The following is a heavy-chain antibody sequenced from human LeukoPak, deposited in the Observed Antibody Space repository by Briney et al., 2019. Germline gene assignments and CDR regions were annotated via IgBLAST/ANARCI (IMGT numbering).Heavy chain of an antibody. CDR1: GGSISIGSYY. CDR2: IYTSGST. D-gene: IGHD5-24*01. CDR3: ARDFVGDGYNLMVDY. Sequence: PSQTLSLTCTVSGGSISIGSYYWSWIRQPAGKGLEWIGRIYTSGSTNYNPSLKSRVTISVDTYKNQFSLKLSSVTAADTAVYYCARDFVGDGYNLMVDYWGQGTLVTVSS. V-gene: IGHV4-61*02. J-gene: IGHJ4*02.